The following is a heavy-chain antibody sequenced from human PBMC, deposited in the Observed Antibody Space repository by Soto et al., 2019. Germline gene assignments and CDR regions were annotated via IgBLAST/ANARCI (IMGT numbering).Heavy chain of an antibody. CDR1: GFTFSGSA. CDR3: TRRHHHFLTGPIRYDH. J-gene: IGHJ4*02. D-gene: IGHD3-9*01. CDR2: IRSRANSYAT. Sequence: GESLRLSCTASGFTFSGSAMHWVRQASGKGREWVVRIRSRANSYATSYAASVKGRFTISSDDYKKTEYLQTNCLKAEDTAVYYCTRRHHHFLTGPIRYDHCRQGTLDNVSS. V-gene: IGHV3-73*01.